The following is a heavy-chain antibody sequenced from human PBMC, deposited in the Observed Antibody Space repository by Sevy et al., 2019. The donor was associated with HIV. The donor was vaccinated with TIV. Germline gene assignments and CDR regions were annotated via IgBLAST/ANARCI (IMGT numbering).Heavy chain of an antibody. Sequence: GGSLRLSCAASGFTFSSYWMSWVRQAPGNGLEWVANIKQDGSEKYYVDSVKGRFTISRDNAKNSLYLQMNSLRAEDTAVYYCARESLAVAGWARRVFDILGQGTLVTVSS. V-gene: IGHV3-7*03. J-gene: IGHJ3*02. CDR3: ARESLAVAGWARRVFDI. D-gene: IGHD6-19*01. CDR2: IKQDGSEK. CDR1: GFTFSSYW.